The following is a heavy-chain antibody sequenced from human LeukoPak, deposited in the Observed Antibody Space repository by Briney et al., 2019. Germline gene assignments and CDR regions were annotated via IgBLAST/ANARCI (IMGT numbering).Heavy chain of an antibody. CDR3: ARHVSGSAVMHYFDY. V-gene: IGHV4-39*01. Sequence: SETLSLTCTVSGGSISSSSYYWGWIRQPPGKGLEWVGSIYYSGSSSYNPSLQSRVSISVDTSKNHISLKVFSLTAADTALYYCARHVSGSAVMHYFDYWGQGNLVTVSS. CDR1: GGSISSSSYY. CDR2: IYYSGSS. J-gene: IGHJ4*02. D-gene: IGHD2-2*01.